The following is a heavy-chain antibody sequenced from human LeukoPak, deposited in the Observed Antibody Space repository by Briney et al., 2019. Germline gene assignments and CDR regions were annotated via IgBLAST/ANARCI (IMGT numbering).Heavy chain of an antibody. V-gene: IGHV4-59*01. Sequence: SETLSLTCTVSGGSISSYYWSWIRQPPEKGLEWIGYIYYSGSTNYNPSLKSRVTISVDTSKNQFSLKLSSVTAADTAVYYCARSSLRSPIVAFDYWGQGTLVTVSS. D-gene: IGHD4-17*01. J-gene: IGHJ4*02. CDR3: ARSSLRSPIVAFDY. CDR1: GGSISSYY. CDR2: IYYSGST.